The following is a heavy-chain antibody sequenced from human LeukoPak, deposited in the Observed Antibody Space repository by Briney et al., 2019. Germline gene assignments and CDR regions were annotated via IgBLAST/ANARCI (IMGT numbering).Heavy chain of an antibody. D-gene: IGHD3-9*01. V-gene: IGHV1-18*01. CDR3: ARHALTGYYNVISYYYYMDV. CDR1: GYTFTSYG. Sequence: ASVKVSCKASGYTFTSYGISWVRQAPGQGLEWMGWISAYNGNTNYAQKLQGRVTMTTDTSTSTAYMELRSLRSDDRAVYYCARHALTGYYNVISYYYYMDVWGKGTTVTVSS. J-gene: IGHJ6*03. CDR2: ISAYNGNT.